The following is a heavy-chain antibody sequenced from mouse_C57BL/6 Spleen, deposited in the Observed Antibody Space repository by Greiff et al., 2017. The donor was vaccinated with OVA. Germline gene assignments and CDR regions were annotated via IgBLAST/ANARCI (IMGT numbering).Heavy chain of an antibody. CDR2: ISDGGSYT. CDR1: GFTFSSYA. Sequence: EVKLMESGGGLVKPGGSLKLSCAASGFTFSSYAMSWVRQTPEKRLEWVATISDGGSYTYYPDNVKGRFTISRDNAKNNLYLQMSHLKSEDTAMYYCARDQGGTTVVDYFDYWGQGTTLTVSS. J-gene: IGHJ2*01. CDR3: ARDQGGTTVVDYFDY. D-gene: IGHD1-1*01. V-gene: IGHV5-4*01.